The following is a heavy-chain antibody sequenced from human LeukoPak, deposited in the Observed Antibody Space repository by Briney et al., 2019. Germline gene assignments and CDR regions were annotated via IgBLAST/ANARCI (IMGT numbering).Heavy chain of an antibody. D-gene: IGHD3-22*01. V-gene: IGHV3-53*01. CDR3: AREHYYDSSGYSYYFDY. CDR2: IYSGGST. Sequence: GGSLRLSCAASGFTVSSNYMSWVRQAPGKGLEWVSVIYSGGSTYYADSVKGRFTISRDNSKNTLYLQMNSLRAEDTAVYYCAREHYYDSSGYSYYFDYWGQGTLVTVSS. CDR1: GFTVSSNY. J-gene: IGHJ4*02.